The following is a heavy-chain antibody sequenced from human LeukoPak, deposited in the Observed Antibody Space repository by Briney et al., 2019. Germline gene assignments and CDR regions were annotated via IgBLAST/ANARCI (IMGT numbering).Heavy chain of an antibody. D-gene: IGHD4-17*01. CDR3: ARGSYGDYAGY. V-gene: IGHV1-69*04. J-gene: IGHJ4*02. CDR1: GGTFTSYA. Sequence: SVKVSCKASGGTFTSYAISWVRQAPGQGLEWMGRIIPILGIANYAQKLQGRVTITADKSTSTAYMELSSLRSEDTAVYYCARGSYGDYAGYWGQGTLVTVSS. CDR2: IIPILGIA.